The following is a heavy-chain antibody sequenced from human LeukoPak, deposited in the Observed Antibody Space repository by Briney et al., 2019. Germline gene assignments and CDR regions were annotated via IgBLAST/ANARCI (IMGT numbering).Heavy chain of an antibody. V-gene: IGHV4-39*07. CDR1: GGSISSSSYY. CDR2: IYYSGST. CDR3: ARDLETVTTGEGF. Sequence: LSETLSLTCTVSGGSISSSSYYWGWIRQPPGKGLEWIGSIYYSGSTYYNPSLKSRVTISVDTSKNQFSLKLSSVTAADTAVYYCARDLETVTTGEGFWGQGTLVTVSS. D-gene: IGHD4-17*01. J-gene: IGHJ4*02.